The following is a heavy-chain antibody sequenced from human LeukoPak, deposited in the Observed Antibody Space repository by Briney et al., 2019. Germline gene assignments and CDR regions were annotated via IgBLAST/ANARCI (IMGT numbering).Heavy chain of an antibody. D-gene: IGHD3-10*01. CDR2: IYHSGST. CDR3: ARVKVWFGVSSGMDV. Sequence: SETLSLTCTVSGYSISSGYYWGWIRQPPGKGLEWIGSIYHSGSTYYNPSLKSRVTISVDTSKNQFSLKLSSVTAADAAVYYCARVKVWFGVSSGMDVWGQGTTVTVSS. CDR1: GYSISSGYY. J-gene: IGHJ6*02. V-gene: IGHV4-38-2*02.